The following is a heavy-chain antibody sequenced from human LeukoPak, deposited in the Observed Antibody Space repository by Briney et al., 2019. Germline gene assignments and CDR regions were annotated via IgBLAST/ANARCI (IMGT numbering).Heavy chain of an antibody. Sequence: GGSLRLSCAASGFTFSSYSMNWVRQAPGKGLEWVSYISSSSSTIYYADSVKGRFTISRDNAKNSLYLQMNSLRAEDTAVYYCASTEVVTAIGSFDIWGQGTMVTVSS. J-gene: IGHJ3*02. CDR2: ISSSSSTI. V-gene: IGHV3-48*04. CDR3: ASTEVVTAIGSFDI. D-gene: IGHD2-21*02. CDR1: GFTFSSYS.